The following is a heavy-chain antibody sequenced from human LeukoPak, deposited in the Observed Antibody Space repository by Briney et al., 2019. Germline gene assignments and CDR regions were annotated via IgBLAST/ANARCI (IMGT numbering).Heavy chain of an antibody. CDR3: ARDPYNGSYGDDYYYYMDV. J-gene: IGHJ6*03. Sequence: GGSLRLSCAASGFTFSSYWMSWVRQTPGKGLEWVSSITRGSIYTFYADSVKGRFTISRDNAKNSLSLQMNSLRAEDTAVYYCARDPYNGSYGDDYYYYMDVWGKGTTVTISS. V-gene: IGHV3-21*01. CDR2: ITRGSIYT. CDR1: GFTFSSYW. D-gene: IGHD1-26*01.